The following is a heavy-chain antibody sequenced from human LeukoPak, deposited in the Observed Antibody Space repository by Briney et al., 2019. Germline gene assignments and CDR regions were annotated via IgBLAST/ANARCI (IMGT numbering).Heavy chain of an antibody. CDR2: IYYSGSA. D-gene: IGHD3-3*01. CDR1: GGSITSSSHY. CDR3: ARHHDFWSGYHNYYHGMDV. V-gene: IGHV4-39*01. Sequence: SETLSLTCAVCGGSITSSSHYWGWIRQPPGKGLEWIGNIYYSGSAYYNPSLRSRVTISVDTSKDQFSLKLSSVTAADTAVYYCARHHDFWSGYHNYYHGMDVWGQGTTVTVSS. J-gene: IGHJ6*02.